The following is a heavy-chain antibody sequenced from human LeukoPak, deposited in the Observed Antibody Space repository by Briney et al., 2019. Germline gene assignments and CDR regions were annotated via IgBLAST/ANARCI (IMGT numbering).Heavy chain of an antibody. Sequence: GSLRLSCAASGLTFDDYGMSWVRQAPGKGLEWVSGINWNGGSTGYADSVKGRFTISRDNAKNSLYLQMNSLRAEDTAVYYCARDGEVFGYSGYGFDYWGQGTLVTVSS. D-gene: IGHD5-12*01. V-gene: IGHV3-20*04. CDR2: INWNGGST. J-gene: IGHJ4*02. CDR1: GLTFDDYG. CDR3: ARDGEVFGYSGYGFDY.